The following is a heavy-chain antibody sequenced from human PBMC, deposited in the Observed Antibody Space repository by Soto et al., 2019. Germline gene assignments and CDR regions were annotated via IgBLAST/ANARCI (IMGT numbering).Heavy chain of an antibody. CDR1: GGSISSRGYY. CDR2: IYYSGST. J-gene: IGHJ5*02. Sequence: QLQLQESGPGLVKPSETLSLTCTVSGGSISSRGYYWGWIRQPPGKGLVWIGTIYYSGSTSYNPTLKSRVTISVDTSKNQFSLKLSPVTAADTAVYYCATSNWFDPWGQGTMVTVSS. V-gene: IGHV4-39*01. CDR3: ATSNWFDP.